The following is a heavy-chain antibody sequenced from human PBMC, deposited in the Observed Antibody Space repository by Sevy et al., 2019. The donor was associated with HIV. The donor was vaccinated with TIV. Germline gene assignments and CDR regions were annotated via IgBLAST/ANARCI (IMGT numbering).Heavy chain of an antibody. J-gene: IGHJ6*02. CDR3: VRVPPLGRRYGMDV. V-gene: IGHV3-11*01. CDR1: GFTFSDYY. D-gene: IGHD3-16*01. Sequence: GGSLRLSCAASGFTFSDYYMSWIRLAPGKGLEWVSYISSSGSTIYYADSEKGRFTISRDNAKNSLYLQMNSLRAEDTAVYYCVRVPPLGRRYGMDVWGQGTTVTASS. CDR2: ISSSGSTI.